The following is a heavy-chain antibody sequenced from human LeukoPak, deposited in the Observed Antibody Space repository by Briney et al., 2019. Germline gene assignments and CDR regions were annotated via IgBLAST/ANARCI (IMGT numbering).Heavy chain of an antibody. CDR1: GFTFSSYG. Sequence: GGSLRLSCAASGFTFSSYGMHWVRQAPGKGLEWVAIISYDGSNKYYADSVKGRFTISRDNSKNTLYLQMNSLRAEDTAVYYCARDTVTGGSGAGYFDYWGQGTLVTVSS. J-gene: IGHJ4*02. CDR2: ISYDGSNK. V-gene: IGHV3-30*03. CDR3: ARDTVTGGSGAGYFDY. D-gene: IGHD1-26*01.